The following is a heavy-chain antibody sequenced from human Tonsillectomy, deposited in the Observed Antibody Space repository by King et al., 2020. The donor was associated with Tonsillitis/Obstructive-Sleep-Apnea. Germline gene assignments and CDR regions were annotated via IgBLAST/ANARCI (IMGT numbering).Heavy chain of an antibody. CDR2: ISYDGSNK. V-gene: IGHV3-30*18. CDR3: AKERLIAARPGYYYYMDV. CDR1: GFTFSSYG. J-gene: IGHJ6*03. Sequence: VQLVESGGGVVQPGRSLRLSCAASGFTFSSYGMHWVRQAPGKGLEWVAVISYDGSNKYYADSVKGRFTISRDNSKNTLYLQMNSLRAEETAVYYCAKERLIAARPGYYYYMDVWGKGTTVTVSS. D-gene: IGHD6-6*01.